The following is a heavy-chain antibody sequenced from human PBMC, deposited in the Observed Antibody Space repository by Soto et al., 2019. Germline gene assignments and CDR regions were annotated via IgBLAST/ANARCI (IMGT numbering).Heavy chain of an antibody. Sequence: SQPLSLTCAVYGGSFSGYYWSWIRQPPGKGLEWIGEINHSGSTNYNPSLKSRVTISVDTSKNQFSLKLSSVTAADTAVYYCARGTLSRVVAAITNWFDPWGQGTLVTVSS. V-gene: IGHV4-34*01. CDR2: INHSGST. CDR1: GGSFSGYY. J-gene: IGHJ5*02. D-gene: IGHD2-15*01. CDR3: ARGTLSRVVAAITNWFDP.